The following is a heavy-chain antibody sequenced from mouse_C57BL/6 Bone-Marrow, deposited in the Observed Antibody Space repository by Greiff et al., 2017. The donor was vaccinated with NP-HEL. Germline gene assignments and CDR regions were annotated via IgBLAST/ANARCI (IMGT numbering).Heavy chain of an antibody. CDR2: IDPENGDT. J-gene: IGHJ4*01. CDR1: GFNIKDDY. V-gene: IGHV14-4*01. Sequence: VQLKESGAELVRPGASVKLSCTASGFNIKDDYMHWVKQRPEQGLEWIGWIDPENGDTEYASKFQGKATITADTSSNTAYLQLSSLTSEDTAGYYCTTWPTTVRYAMDYWGQGTSVTVSS. D-gene: IGHD2-10*01. CDR3: TTWPTTVRYAMDY.